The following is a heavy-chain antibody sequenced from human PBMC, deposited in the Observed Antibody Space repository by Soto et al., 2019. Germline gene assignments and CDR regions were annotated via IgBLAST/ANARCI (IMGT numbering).Heavy chain of an antibody. Sequence: PSETLSLTCFVSAGSISDSNYYWGWIRQPPGKGLEWIGNIYYSGSTDYNPTLKRRVSISVDTSKNQFSLKLNFVTAADTAVYYCARDSSGYYDAFDIWGQGTMVTVSS. CDR2: IYYSGST. D-gene: IGHD3-22*01. V-gene: IGHV4-39*02. CDR1: AGSISDSNYY. CDR3: ARDSSGYYDAFDI. J-gene: IGHJ3*02.